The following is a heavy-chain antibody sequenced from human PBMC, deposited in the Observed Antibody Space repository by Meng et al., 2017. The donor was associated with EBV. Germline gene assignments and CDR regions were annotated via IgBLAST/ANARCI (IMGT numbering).Heavy chain of an antibody. CDR1: GYTFTGYY. Sequence: QVLLVQRGAEVKKPRASAKVSCKASGYTFTGYYMHWVRQAPGQGLEWMGRINPNSGGTNYAQKFQGRVTMTRDTSISTAYMELSRLRSDDTAVYYCARVGIAVAGTGDYWGQGTLVTVSS. CDR2: INPNSGGT. J-gene: IGHJ4*02. CDR3: ARVGIAVAGTGDY. V-gene: IGHV1-2*06. D-gene: IGHD6-19*01.